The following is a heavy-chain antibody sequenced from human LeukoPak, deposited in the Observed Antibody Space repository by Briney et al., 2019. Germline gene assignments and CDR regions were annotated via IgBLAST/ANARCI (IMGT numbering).Heavy chain of an antibody. CDR3: ARVFPPNYADYYYYYMDV. CDR1: GFTFRSYS. D-gene: IGHD4/OR15-4a*01. V-gene: IGHV3-21*01. J-gene: IGHJ6*03. CDR2: ISSSSSYI. Sequence: PGGSLRLSCAASGFTFRSYSMNWVRQAPGKGLEWVSSISSSSSYIYYADSVKGRFTISRDNAKNSLYLQMNSLRAEDTAVYYCARVFPPNYADYYYYYMDVWGKGTTVTISS.